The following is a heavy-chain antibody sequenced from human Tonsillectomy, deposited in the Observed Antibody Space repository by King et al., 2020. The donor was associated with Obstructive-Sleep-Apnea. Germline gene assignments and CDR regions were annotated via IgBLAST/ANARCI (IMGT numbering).Heavy chain of an antibody. Sequence: VQLVESGGGVVQPGRSLRLSCAASGFTFSSYGMHWVRQAPGKGLEWVAGVSYDGSTKYYADSVKGRFTISRDNSKNTLYLQMNSLRAEDTAVYYCAKDRHYDILTGYYSYGMDVWGQGTTVTVSS. V-gene: IGHV3-30*18. CDR3: AKDRHYDILTGYYSYGMDV. D-gene: IGHD3-9*01. CDR1: GFTFSSYG. J-gene: IGHJ6*02. CDR2: VSYDGSTK.